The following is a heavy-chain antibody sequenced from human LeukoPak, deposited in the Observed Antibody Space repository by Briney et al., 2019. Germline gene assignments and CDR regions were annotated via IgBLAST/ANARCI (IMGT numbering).Heavy chain of an antibody. CDR1: GYPFTGYY. CDR3: ARARSYDRPFDI. Sequence: ASVKVSCQASGYPFTGYYMHWVRPAPGQGLEWMGWINPNSGGTNYAQKFQGRVTMTRDTSISTAYMELSRLRSDDTAVYYCARARSYDRPFDIWGQGTMVTVSS. V-gene: IGHV1-2*02. CDR2: INPNSGGT. D-gene: IGHD1-26*01. J-gene: IGHJ3*02.